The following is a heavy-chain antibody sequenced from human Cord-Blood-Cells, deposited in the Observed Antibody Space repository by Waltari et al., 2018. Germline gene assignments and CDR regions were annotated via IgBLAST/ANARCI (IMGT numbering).Heavy chain of an antibody. V-gene: IGHV3-30*18. CDR2: ISYDGSNK. J-gene: IGHJ4*02. CDR1: GFTFSSYG. CDR3: AKPLGLTASFDY. D-gene: IGHD1-20*01. Sequence: QVQLVESGGGVVQPGRSLRLSCAASGFTFSSYGMHWVRQAPGKGLEWVAVISYDGSNKYYADSVKGRFTISRDNSKNTLYLQMNSLRAEDTAVYYCAKPLGLTASFDYCGQGTLVTVSS.